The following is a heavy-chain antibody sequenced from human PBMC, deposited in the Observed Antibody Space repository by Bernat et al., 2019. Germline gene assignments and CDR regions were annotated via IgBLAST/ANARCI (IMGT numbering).Heavy chain of an antibody. CDR3: VKQSLPVLWYTTDH. J-gene: IGHJ4*02. Sequence: EVQLLQSGGGLVQPGGSLRVSCAASGFTFSNYAMSWARQAPGKGLEWVSVTTANGDRTYNRDSLKSRFTISRDNSKNTLYLRMDGLRVEDTAVYYCVKQSLPVLWYTTDHWGQGTLVTVSS. CDR2: TTANGDRT. D-gene: IGHD1-1*01. V-gene: IGHV3-23*02. CDR1: GFTFSNYA.